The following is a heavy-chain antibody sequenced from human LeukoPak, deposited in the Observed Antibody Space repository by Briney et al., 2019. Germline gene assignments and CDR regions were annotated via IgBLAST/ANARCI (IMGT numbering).Heavy chain of an antibody. CDR3: AKDVVGARYNYFDY. D-gene: IGHD1-26*01. CDR1: GFTFSSYT. Sequence: GGSLRLSCAASGFTFSSYTMSWVRQAPGKGLEWVAVISYDGSSKYYGDSVKGRFTISRDNSKNTLYLQMNSLRPEDTAVYYCAKDVVGARYNYFDYWGQGTLVTVSS. V-gene: IGHV3-30*18. CDR2: ISYDGSSK. J-gene: IGHJ4*02.